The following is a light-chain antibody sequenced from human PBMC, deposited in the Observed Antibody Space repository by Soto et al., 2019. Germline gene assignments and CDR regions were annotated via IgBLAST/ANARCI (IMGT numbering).Light chain of an antibody. CDR1: QSLVYSDGKTY. Sequence: DIVLTQTPLSSPVTLGQPASISCRSRQSLVYSDGKTYLSWLQQRPGQPPRLLIYQVSNRFSGVPDRFRGNGAGTDFTLKISRVEAEDVGVYYCVQFSNFPRTFGQGTKVEIK. CDR2: QVS. V-gene: IGKV2-24*01. J-gene: IGKJ1*01. CDR3: VQFSNFPRT.